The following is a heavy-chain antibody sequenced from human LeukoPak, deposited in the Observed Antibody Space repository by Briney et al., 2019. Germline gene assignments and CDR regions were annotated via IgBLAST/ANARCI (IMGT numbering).Heavy chain of an antibody. J-gene: IGHJ4*02. V-gene: IGHV1-46*01. D-gene: IGHD3-22*01. CDR3: ARLSRHYYDSSGYYSY. Sequence: ASVKVSCKASGYTFTSYYMHWVRQAPGQGLEWMGMINPSGGSTSYAQKFQGRVTMTRDTSTSTVYMELSSLRSEDTAVYYCARLSRHYYDSSGYYSYWGQGTLVTVSS. CDR1: GYTFTSYY. CDR2: INPSGGST.